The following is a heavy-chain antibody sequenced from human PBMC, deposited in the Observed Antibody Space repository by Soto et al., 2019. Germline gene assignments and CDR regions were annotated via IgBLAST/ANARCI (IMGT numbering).Heavy chain of an antibody. J-gene: IGHJ4*02. CDR1: GFTFSSYG. CDR3: ARDLGSWSTPQNLDY. V-gene: IGHV3-33*01. D-gene: IGHD6-13*01. CDR2: IWYDGSNK. Sequence: PGGSLRLSCAASGFTFSSYGMHWVRQAPGKGLEWVAVIWYDGSNKYYADSVKGRFTISRDNSKNTLYLQMNSLRAEDTAVYYCARDLGSWSTPQNLDYWGQGTLVTVSS.